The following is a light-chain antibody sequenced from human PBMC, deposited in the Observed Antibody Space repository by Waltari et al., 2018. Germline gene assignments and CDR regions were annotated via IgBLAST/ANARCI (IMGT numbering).Light chain of an antibody. CDR3: QQRSNYT. Sequence: EIVLTQSPATLSLSPGERATLSCRASQSVSSYLAWYQQKPGQAPTLLIYDASNRATGIPARFSGSGSGTDFTLTISSLEPEDFAVYYCQQRSNYTFGQGTKLEIK. CDR1: QSVSSY. J-gene: IGKJ2*01. CDR2: DAS. V-gene: IGKV3-11*01.